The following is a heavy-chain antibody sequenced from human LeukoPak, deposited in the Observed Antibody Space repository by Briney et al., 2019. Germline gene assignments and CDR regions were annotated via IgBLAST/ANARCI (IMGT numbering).Heavy chain of an antibody. CDR3: ARDLGFN. CDR2: IWYDGSNK. J-gene: IGHJ4*02. CDR1: GFTFSTYG. Sequence: HPGRSLRLSCTASGFTFSTYGMHWVRQAPGKGLEWVAVIWYDGSNKYYADSVKGRFTISRDNSKNTLYLQMNSLKAEDTAVYYCARDLGFNWGQGTLVTVSS. V-gene: IGHV3-33*01.